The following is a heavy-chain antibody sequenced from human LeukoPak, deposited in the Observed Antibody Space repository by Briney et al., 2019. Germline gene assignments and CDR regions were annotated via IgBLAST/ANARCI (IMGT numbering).Heavy chain of an antibody. CDR3: ARRHSSSWYRAFDI. Sequence: SETLSLTCAVYGGSLSGYYWSWIRQPPGKGLEWIGEINHSGSTNYNPSLKSRVTISVDTSKNQFSLKLSSVTAADTAVYYCARRHSSSWYRAFDIWGQGTMVTVSS. CDR2: INHSGST. V-gene: IGHV4-34*01. J-gene: IGHJ3*02. CDR1: GGSLSGYY. D-gene: IGHD6-13*01.